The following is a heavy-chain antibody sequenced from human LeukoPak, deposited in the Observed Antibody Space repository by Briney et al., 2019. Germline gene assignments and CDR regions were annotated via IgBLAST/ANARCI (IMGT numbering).Heavy chain of an antibody. CDR3: ARDGYAPH. Sequence: SETLSLTCTVSGSSISSSGYYWGWIRQPPGKGLEWIGTIYYSGSTYYNPSLKSRVTISVDTSKNQFSLKLSSVTAADTAVYYCARDGYAPHWGQGTLVTVSS. CDR2: IYYSGST. D-gene: IGHD5-12*01. J-gene: IGHJ4*02. V-gene: IGHV4-39*07. CDR1: GSSISSSGYY.